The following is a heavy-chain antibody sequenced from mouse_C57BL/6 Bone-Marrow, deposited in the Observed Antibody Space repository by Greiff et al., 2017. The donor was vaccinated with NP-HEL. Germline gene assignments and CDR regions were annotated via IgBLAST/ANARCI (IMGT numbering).Heavy chain of an antibody. D-gene: IGHD1-1*01. CDR1: GYAFSSSW. CDR3: ARSTTEVYYFDY. CDR2: IYPGDGDT. V-gene: IGHV1-82*01. J-gene: IGHJ2*01. Sequence: QVQLKESGPELVKPGASVKISCKASGYAFSSSWMNWVKQRPGKGLEWIGRIYPGDGDTNYNGKFTGKATLTADKSSSTAYMQLSSLTSEDSAVYFCARSTTEVYYFDYWGKGTTLTVSS.